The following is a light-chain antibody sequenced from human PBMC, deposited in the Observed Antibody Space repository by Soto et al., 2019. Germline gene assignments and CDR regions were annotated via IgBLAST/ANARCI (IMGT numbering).Light chain of an antibody. CDR1: RGDVGDYNY. CDR3: SSYTSASTHV. J-gene: IGLJ1*01. Sequence: HSDLNQPASLTGSPGQSITISCTGTRGDVGDYNYVSWYQPHPGQAPHVLIYEVTHRPSGVSNRFSGSKSGNTASLTISAFQAEDEADYYCSSYTSASTHVFGTETQVSIL. V-gene: IGLV2-14*01. CDR2: EVT.